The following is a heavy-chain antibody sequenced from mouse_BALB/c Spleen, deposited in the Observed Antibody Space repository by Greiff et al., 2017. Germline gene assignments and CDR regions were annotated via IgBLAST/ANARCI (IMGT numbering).Heavy chain of an antibody. V-gene: IGHV1-69*02. CDR2: IDPSDSET. Sequence: QVQLQQPGAELVKPGAPVKLSCKASGYTFTSYWMNWVKQRPGRGLEWIGRIDPSDSETHYNQKFKDKATLTVDKSSSTAYIQLSSLTSEDSAVYYCARSTNGIDYWGQGTTLTVSS. CDR1: GYTFTSYW. CDR3: ARSTNGIDY. J-gene: IGHJ2*01.